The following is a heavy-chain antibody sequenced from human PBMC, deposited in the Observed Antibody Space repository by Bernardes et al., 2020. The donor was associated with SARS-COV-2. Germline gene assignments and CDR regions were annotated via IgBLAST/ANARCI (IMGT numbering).Heavy chain of an antibody. CDR2: ISGSGGST. D-gene: IGHD4-17*01. J-gene: IGHJ6*02. CDR1: GGSISSNTYY. V-gene: IGHV3-23*01. Sequence: ETLSLTCTVSGGSISSNTYYWGWIRQAPGKGLEWVSAISGSGGSTYYADSVKGRFTISRDNSKNTLYLQMNSLRAEDTAVYYCAKEMDYGDFYYGMDVWGQGTTVTVSS. CDR3: AKEMDYGDFYYGMDV.